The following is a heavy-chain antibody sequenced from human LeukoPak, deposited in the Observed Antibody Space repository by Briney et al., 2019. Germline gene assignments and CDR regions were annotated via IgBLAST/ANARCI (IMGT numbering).Heavy chain of an antibody. CDR2: ISGSSGNT. CDR3: AKPAKTDYTDY. J-gene: IGHJ4*02. D-gene: IGHD1-14*01. V-gene: IGHV3-23*01. CDR1: GFTFSSYA. Sequence: GGTLRLSCAASGFTFSSYAMNWVRQAPGKGLEWVSAISGSSGNTYYADSVKGRFTISRDNSKNTLYLQMNSLRAEDTALYYCAKPAKTDYTDYWGQGTLVTVSS.